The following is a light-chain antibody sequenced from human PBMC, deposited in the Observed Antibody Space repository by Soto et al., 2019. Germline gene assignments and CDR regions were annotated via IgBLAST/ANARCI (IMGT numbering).Light chain of an antibody. V-gene: IGKV3-15*01. CDR3: HQYSNWPPWT. Sequence: EIVMTQSPATLSVSPGERATLSCRASQSLSGNLAWYQQKPGQAPRLLIYRASTRATGVPARFSASGSGTEFTLTISSLQSEDSAVYYCHQYSNWPPWTFDPGTKVEIK. CDR2: RAS. CDR1: QSLSGN. J-gene: IGKJ1*01.